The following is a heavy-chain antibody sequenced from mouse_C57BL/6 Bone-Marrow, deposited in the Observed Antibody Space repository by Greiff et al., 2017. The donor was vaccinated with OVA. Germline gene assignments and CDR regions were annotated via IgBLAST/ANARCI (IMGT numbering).Heavy chain of an antibody. J-gene: IGHJ2*01. CDR2: IYPRDGST. CDR1: GYTFTDHT. Sequence: QVQLQQSDAELVKPGASVKISCKVSGYTFTDHTIHWMKQRPEQGLEWIGYIYPRDGSTKYNEKFKGKATLTADKSSSTAYMQLNSLTSEDSAVYFCARGDYYGSSQSFFDYWGQGTTLTVSS. V-gene: IGHV1-78*01. CDR3: ARGDYYGSSQSFFDY. D-gene: IGHD1-1*01.